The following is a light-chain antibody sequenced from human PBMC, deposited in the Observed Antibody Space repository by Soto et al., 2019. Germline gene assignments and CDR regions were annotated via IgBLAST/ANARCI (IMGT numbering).Light chain of an antibody. V-gene: IGKV2-30*02. Sequence: DVVMTQSPLSLPVTLGQPASISCRSSQSLVHSDGNTYLNWFQQRPGQSPRRLIYKVSNRDSGVPERFSGSGSGTDFTLKLSRVEAEDVGVYYCMQGTHWLYTFGQGTKLEIK. J-gene: IGKJ2*01. CDR2: KVS. CDR3: MQGTHWLYT. CDR1: QSLVHSDGNTY.